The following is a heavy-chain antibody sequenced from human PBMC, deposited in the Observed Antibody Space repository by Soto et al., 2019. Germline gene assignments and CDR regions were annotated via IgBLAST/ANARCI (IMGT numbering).Heavy chain of an antibody. J-gene: IGHJ4*02. Sequence: PSETLSLTCTVSDGSISTYYWSWIRQPAGKELEWIGHVFTSGTTNYTPSLKSRVSMSLDTAKNQFSLKLRSVTAADTAVYYCAGDNSGFWGGYFDSWGQGKLVTVS. CDR3: AGDNSGFWGGYFDS. CDR2: VFTSGTT. V-gene: IGHV4-4*07. CDR1: DGSISTYY. D-gene: IGHD3-3*01.